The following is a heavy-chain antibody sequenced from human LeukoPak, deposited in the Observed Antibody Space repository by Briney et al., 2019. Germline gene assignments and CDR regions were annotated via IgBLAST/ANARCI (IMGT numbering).Heavy chain of an antibody. CDR3: ARARYCSSTSCPYYYYYGMDV. V-gene: IGHV1-2*02. CDR2: INPNSGGP. Sequence: ASVNVSCKASGYTFTGDYIHWVRQAPGQGREWRGLINPNSGGPNYAQKFQGRVTMTRDTSISTAYMQLRRLRSDDTAVYHCARARYCSSTSCPYYYYYGMDVWGQGTTVTVSS. CDR1: GYTFTGDY. J-gene: IGHJ6*02. D-gene: IGHD2-2*01.